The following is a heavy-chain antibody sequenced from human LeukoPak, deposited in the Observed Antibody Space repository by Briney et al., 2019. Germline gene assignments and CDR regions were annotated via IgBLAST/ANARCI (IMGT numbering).Heavy chain of an antibody. D-gene: IGHD3-10*02. CDR1: GVTVSSNY. CDR3: ARDLHYYVAMDV. V-gene: IGHV3-53*01. Sequence: PGGSLRLSCAASGVTVSSNYMNWGRQAPGKGLEGVSVIYSGGFTIYADSVKGRFTISRDNSKNTLYLQMNSLRAEDTAVYYCARDLHYYVAMDVWGQGTTVTVSS. J-gene: IGHJ6*02. CDR2: IYSGGFT.